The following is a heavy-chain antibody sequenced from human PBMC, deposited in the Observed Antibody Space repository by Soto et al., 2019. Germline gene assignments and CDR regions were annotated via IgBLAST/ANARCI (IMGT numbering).Heavy chain of an antibody. CDR1: GGSISSYY. CDR2: INYSGST. J-gene: IGHJ4*02. V-gene: IGHV4-59*01. Sequence: PSETLSLTCTVSGGSISSYYWSWIRQPPGKGLEWIGYINYSGSTNKNTYHKNRVTISVNTPKNQFSLKLSSVTAADTAVYYCARGVVDTFVFDYWGQGTLVTVSS. D-gene: IGHD2-15*01. CDR3: ARGVVDTFVFDY.